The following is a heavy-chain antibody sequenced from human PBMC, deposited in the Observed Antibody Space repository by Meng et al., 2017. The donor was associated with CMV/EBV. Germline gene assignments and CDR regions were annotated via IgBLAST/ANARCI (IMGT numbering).Heavy chain of an antibody. CDR3: VKVGHIVDAFDI. Sequence: GESLKISCAASGFTFSSYGMHWVRQAPGKGLEWVAVIWYDGSNKYYADSVKGRFTISRDNSKNTLYLQMNSLRAEDTAVYYCVKVGHIVDAFDIWGQGTMVTVSS. CDR1: GFTFSSYG. J-gene: IGHJ3*02. CDR2: IWYDGSNK. V-gene: IGHV3-33*06. D-gene: IGHD2-21*01.